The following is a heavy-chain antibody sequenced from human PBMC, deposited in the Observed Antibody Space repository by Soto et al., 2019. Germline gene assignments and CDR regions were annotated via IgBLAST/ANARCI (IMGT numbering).Heavy chain of an antibody. CDR2: INPNSGGT. J-gene: IGHJ6*02. CDR1: GYTFTGYY. V-gene: IGHV1-2*04. D-gene: IGHD2-2*01. Sequence: ASVKVSCKASGYTFTGYYVHWVRQAPGQGLEWMGWINPNSGGTNYAQKFQGWVTMTRDTSISTAYMELSRLRSDDTAVYYCAREPIVLVPAASYYYYGMDVWGQGTTVTVSS. CDR3: AREPIVLVPAASYYYYGMDV.